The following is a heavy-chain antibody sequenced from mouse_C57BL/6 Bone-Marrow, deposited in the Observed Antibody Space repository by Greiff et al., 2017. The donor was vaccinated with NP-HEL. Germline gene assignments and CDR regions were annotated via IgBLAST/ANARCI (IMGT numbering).Heavy chain of an antibody. D-gene: IGHD1-1*01. CDR1: GFNIKNTY. J-gene: IGHJ2*01. Sequence: VQLQQSVAELVRPGASVKLSCTASGFNIKNTYMHWVKQRPEQGLEWIGRIDPANGNTKYAPKFQGKATITADTSSNTAYLQLRSLTSEDTAIYYCASPYYYGSSYFDYWGQGTTLTVSS. CDR3: ASPYYYGSSYFDY. V-gene: IGHV14-3*01. CDR2: IDPANGNT.